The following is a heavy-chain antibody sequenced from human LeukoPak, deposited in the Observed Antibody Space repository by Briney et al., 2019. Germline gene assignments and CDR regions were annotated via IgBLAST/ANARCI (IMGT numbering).Heavy chain of an antibody. CDR2: ISAYNGNT. D-gene: IGHD3-16*01. CDR3: ARVPPIIMITFGRAAFDY. Sequence: ASVKVSCKASGYTFTSYGISWVRQAPGQGLEWMGWISAYNGNTNYAQKLQGRVTMTTDTSTSTAYMELRSLRSDDTAVYYCARVPPIIMITFGRAAFDYWGQGTLVTVSS. J-gene: IGHJ4*02. V-gene: IGHV1-18*01. CDR1: GYTFTSYG.